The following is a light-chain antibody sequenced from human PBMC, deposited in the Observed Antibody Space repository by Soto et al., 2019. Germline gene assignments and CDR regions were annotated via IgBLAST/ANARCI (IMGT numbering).Light chain of an antibody. V-gene: IGKV1-39*01. J-gene: IGKJ2*01. CDR1: QSVSIY. CDR2: ASS. Sequence: DIQMTQSPSSLSASVGDRVTITCRTSQSVSIYVNWYQQKPGKAPILLIYASSSWKSGVPSRFSGSGSGTDFTLLISSLEPEDFATYYCHQSYSTPTFGQGTKVEIK. CDR3: HQSYSTPT.